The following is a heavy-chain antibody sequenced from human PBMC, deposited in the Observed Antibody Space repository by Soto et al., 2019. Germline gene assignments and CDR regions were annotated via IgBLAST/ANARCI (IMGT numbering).Heavy chain of an antibody. V-gene: IGHV1-3*01. J-gene: IGHJ6*02. CDR3: ARDVINYYYYGMDV. CDR1: GGTFSSYA. CDR2: INAGNGNT. Sequence: ASVKVYCKASGGTFSSYAISWVRQAPGQRLEWMGWINAGNGNTKYSQKFQGRVTITRDTSASTAYMELSSLRSEDTAVYYCARDVINYYYYGMDVWGQGTTVTVSS. D-gene: IGHD3-16*02.